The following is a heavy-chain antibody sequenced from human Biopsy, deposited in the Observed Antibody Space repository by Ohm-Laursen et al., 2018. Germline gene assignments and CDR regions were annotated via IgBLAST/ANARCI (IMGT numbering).Heavy chain of an antibody. CDR2: VYYTGST. CDR3: ARDREYYSDRTVPGYVDL. V-gene: IGHV4-59*01. CDR1: VDSISSYY. D-gene: IGHD3-22*01. J-gene: IGHJ2*01. Sequence: GTLSLTCAFSVDSISSYYWSWIRQPPGKGLEWIGYVYYTGSTDYNPPLQSRVTISVDTSKNHFSLRLRSLTTADTAIYYCARDREYYSDRTVPGYVDLWGRGTLVTVSS.